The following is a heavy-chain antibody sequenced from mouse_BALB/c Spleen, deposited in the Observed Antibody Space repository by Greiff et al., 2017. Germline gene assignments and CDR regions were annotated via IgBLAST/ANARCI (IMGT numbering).Heavy chain of an antibody. CDR1: GFTFSSYG. Sequence: EVQGVESGGDLVKPGGSLKLSCAASGFTFSSYGMSWVRQTPDKRLEWVATISSGGSYTYYPDSVKGRFTISRDNAKNTLYLQMSSLKSEDTAMYYCAREENAIYAMDYWGQGTSVTVSS. CDR2: ISSGGSYT. D-gene: IGHD6-1*01. CDR3: AREENAIYAMDY. J-gene: IGHJ4*01. V-gene: IGHV5-6*01.